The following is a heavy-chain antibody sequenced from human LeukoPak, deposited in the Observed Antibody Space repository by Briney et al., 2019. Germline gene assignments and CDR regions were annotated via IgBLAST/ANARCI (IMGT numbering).Heavy chain of an antibody. Sequence: SETLSLTCTVSGGSISSGSYYWGWIRQPPGKGLEWIGSIYYSGSTYYNPSLKSRVTISVDTSKNQFSLKLSSVTAADTAVYYCARGRDTADATFDIWGQGTMVTVSS. V-gene: IGHV4-39*07. CDR3: ARGRDTADATFDI. CDR2: IYYSGST. CDR1: GGSISSGSYY. D-gene: IGHD5-18*01. J-gene: IGHJ3*02.